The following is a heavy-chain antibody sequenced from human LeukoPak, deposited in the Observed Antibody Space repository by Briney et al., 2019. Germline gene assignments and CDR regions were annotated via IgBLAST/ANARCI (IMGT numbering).Heavy chain of an antibody. CDR3: ARGRYSRYDWVEGQEWLVLGSYYYYMDV. V-gene: IGHV3-30*04. CDR2: ISYDGSNK. Sequence: GGSLRLSCAASGFTFSSYAMHWVRQAPGKGLGWAAVISYDGSNKYYADSVKGRFTISRDNSKNTLYLQMNSLRAEDTAVYYCARGRYSRYDWVEGQEWLVLGSYYYYMDVWGKGTTVTVSS. J-gene: IGHJ6*03. CDR1: GFTFSSYA. D-gene: IGHD5-12*01.